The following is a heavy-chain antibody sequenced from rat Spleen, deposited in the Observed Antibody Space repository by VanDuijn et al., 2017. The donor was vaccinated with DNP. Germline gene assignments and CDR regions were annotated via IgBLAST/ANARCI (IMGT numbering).Heavy chain of an antibody. V-gene: IGHV5-31*01. D-gene: IGHD1-2*01. Sequence: EVQLVETGGDLVQPGRSLKLSCVASGFTFKNYWMTWIRQVPGKGLEWVASITSSGGNTYYPDSVKGRFTISRDNAKNTLYLQMNSLRSEDTATYYCARSTITAISNWFAYWGQGTLVTVSS. CDR2: ITSSGGNT. J-gene: IGHJ3*01. CDR3: ARSTITAISNWFAY. CDR1: GFTFKNYW.